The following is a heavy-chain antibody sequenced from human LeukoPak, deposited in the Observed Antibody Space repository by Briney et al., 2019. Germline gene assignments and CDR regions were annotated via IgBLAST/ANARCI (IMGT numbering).Heavy chain of an antibody. CDR1: GYTFTSYG. J-gene: IGHJ4*02. CDR3: ARDSGGGYYYDH. V-gene: IGHV1-18*01. Sequence: ASVKVSCKASGYTFTSYGISWVRQAPGQGLEWMGWISAYNGNTNYAQKLQGRVTMTTDTSTSTAYMELSSLRSEDTAVYYCARDSGGGYYYDHWGQGTLVTVSS. D-gene: IGHD3-22*01. CDR2: ISAYNGNT.